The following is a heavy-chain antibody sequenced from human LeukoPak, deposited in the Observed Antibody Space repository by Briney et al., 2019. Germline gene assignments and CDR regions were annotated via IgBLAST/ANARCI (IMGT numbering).Heavy chain of an antibody. J-gene: IGHJ4*02. Sequence: AGGSLRLSCAASGFTFSTYYMNWVCQAPGKGLEWVSSITTSSSYIYYADSVKGRFTISRDNAKNSLYLQMNSLRAEDTAIYYCARDLGGYSYGSHFDSWGQGTLVTVSS. CDR3: ARDLGGYSYGSHFDS. CDR2: ITTSSSYI. CDR1: GFTFSTYY. V-gene: IGHV3-21*01. D-gene: IGHD5-18*01.